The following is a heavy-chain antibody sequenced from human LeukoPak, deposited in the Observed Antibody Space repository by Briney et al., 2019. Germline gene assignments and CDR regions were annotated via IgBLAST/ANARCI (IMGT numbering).Heavy chain of an antibody. J-gene: IGHJ3*02. D-gene: IGHD3-22*01. CDR3: ARGPYSYDSSGAFDI. Sequence: SETLSLTCTVSGGSISSYYWSWIRQPPGKGLEWIGYVYYSGSTNYNPSLKSRVTISVDTSKNQFSLKLSSVTAADTAVYFCARGPYSYDSSGAFDIWGQGTMVTVSS. V-gene: IGHV4-59*08. CDR1: GGSISSYY. CDR2: VYYSGST.